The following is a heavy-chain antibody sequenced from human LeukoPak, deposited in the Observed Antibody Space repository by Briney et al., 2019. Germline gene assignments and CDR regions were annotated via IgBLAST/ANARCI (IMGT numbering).Heavy chain of an antibody. D-gene: IGHD2-15*01. J-gene: IGHJ4*02. CDR2: IWYDGSSK. Sequence: GGSLRLSCAASGFTFSSYGMHWVRQAPGKGLEWVAVIWYDGSSKHYADSVKGRFTISRDNSKNTLYLQMNSLRAEDTAVYYCAKSGGYCSGGNCYANYWGLGTLLTVSS. V-gene: IGHV3-33*06. CDR3: AKSGGYCSGGNCYANY. CDR1: GFTFSSYG.